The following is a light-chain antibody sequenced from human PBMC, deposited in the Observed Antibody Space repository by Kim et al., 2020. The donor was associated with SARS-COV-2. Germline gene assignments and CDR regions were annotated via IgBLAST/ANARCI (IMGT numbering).Light chain of an antibody. V-gene: IGKV1-12*01. J-gene: IGKJ2*01. CDR2: AAS. CDR3: QQANSFPYT. CDR1: QRISRW. Sequence: SASVGDRVTITCRASQRISRWLAWYQQKPGKAPNLLIFAASTLQGGVPSRFSGSGSGTDFTLTISSLQPEDSATYYCQQANSFPYTFGQGTKLEI.